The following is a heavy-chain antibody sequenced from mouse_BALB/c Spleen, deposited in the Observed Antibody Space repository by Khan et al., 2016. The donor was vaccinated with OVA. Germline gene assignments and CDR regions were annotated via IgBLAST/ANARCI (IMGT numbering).Heavy chain of an antibody. CDR3: ARGGAAYYRNDGGAMEY. V-gene: IGHV9-4*02. J-gene: IGHJ4*01. D-gene: IGHD2-14*01. Sequence: QIQLVQSGPELKKPGETVRISCKASGYTFPTAGIQWVQKMPGKGLTWIGWIHTHSGVPTYAEDFKGRFAFSLEISVNTAYLQITNLKNEDTATYCWARGGAAYYRNDGGAMEYWGQGTSVTVAS. CDR2: IHTHSGVP. CDR1: GYTFPTAG.